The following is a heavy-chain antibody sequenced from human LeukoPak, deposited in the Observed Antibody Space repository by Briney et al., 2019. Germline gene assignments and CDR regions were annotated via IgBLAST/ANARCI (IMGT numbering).Heavy chain of an antibody. CDR1: GFTFTSSA. CDR2: IVVGSGNT. V-gene: IGHV1-58*01. J-gene: IGHJ5*02. Sequence: GASVKVSCKASGFTFTSSAVQWVRQARGQRLEWIGWIVVGSGNTNYAQKFQERVTITRDMSTSTAYMELSSLRSEDTAVYYCARGDYYDSSGSSGRTIWFDPWGQGTLVTVSS. CDR3: ARGDYYDSSGSSGRTIWFDP. D-gene: IGHD3-22*01.